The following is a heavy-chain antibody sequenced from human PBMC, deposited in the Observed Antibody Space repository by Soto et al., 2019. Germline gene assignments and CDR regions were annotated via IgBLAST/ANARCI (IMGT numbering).Heavy chain of an antibody. V-gene: IGHV3-33*01. CDR1: GFTFRSAG. D-gene: IGHD3-10*01. CDR2: IWYDGITK. CDR3: ARDLSRTGNYMNDAFRV. J-gene: IGHJ3*01. Sequence: QVQLVESGGGVVQLGRSLRLSCAVSGFTFRSAGMHWVRQAPGKGLEGVAVIWYDGITKYYADSVRGRFTISRDSSKNTLYLQMDNLRVEDTAVYYCARDLSRTGNYMNDAFRVWGQGTKVTVSS.